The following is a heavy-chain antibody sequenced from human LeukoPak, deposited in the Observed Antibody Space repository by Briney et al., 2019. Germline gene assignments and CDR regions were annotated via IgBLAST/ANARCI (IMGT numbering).Heavy chain of an antibody. V-gene: IGHV3-74*01. Sequence: GGSLRLSCAASGFTFSNYWMYWVRQAPGKGLVWVSRINSDGSSTIYADSVKGRFTISRDNAKNTLFLQMNSLRAEDTAVYYCARVRSDGAFDIWGQGTMVTVSS. CDR3: ARVRSDGAFDI. D-gene: IGHD1-26*01. J-gene: IGHJ3*02. CDR1: GFTFSNYW. CDR2: INSDGSST.